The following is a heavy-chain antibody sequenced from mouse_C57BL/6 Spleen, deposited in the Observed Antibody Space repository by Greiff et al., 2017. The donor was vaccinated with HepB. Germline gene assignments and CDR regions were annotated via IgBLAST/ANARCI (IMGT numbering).Heavy chain of an antibody. J-gene: IGHJ3*01. Sequence: VQLQQSGAELVRPGASVKLSCTASGFNIKDYYMHWVKQRPEQGLEWIGRIDPEDGDTEYAPKFQGKATMTADTSSNTAYLQLSSLTSEDTAVYYCTEGLRLEAWFAYWGKGTLVTVSA. V-gene: IGHV14-1*01. D-gene: IGHD2-4*01. CDR1: GFNIKDYY. CDR2: IDPEDGDT. CDR3: TEGLRLEAWFAY.